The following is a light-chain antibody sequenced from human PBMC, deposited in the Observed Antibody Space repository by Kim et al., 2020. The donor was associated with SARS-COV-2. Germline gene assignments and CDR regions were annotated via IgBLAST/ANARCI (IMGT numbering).Light chain of an antibody. CDR3: LQHSPYPIT. J-gene: IGKJ5*01. CDR1: QDIRND. Sequence: DIQMTQSPSSLSASVGDRVTITCRASQDIRNDLGWYQQNPGRGPKRLIYGASSLQSGVPSRFSGSGSGTEFTLTISSVQPEDFATYLCLQHSPYPITFGQGKRLEIK. CDR2: GAS. V-gene: IGKV1-17*01.